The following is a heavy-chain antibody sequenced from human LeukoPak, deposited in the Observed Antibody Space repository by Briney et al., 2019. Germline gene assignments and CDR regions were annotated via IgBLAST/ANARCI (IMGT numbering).Heavy chain of an antibody. D-gene: IGHD3-9*01. CDR1: GGSFSGYY. Sequence: PSETLSLTCAVYGGSFSGYYWSWIRQPPGKGLEWIGEINHSGSTNYNPSLKSRVTISVDTSKNQFSLKLSSVTAADTAVYYCATTPLRYFDWRSPQINYYGMDVWGQGTTVTVSS. CDR2: INHSGST. V-gene: IGHV4-34*01. J-gene: IGHJ6*02. CDR3: ATTPLRYFDWRSPQINYYGMDV.